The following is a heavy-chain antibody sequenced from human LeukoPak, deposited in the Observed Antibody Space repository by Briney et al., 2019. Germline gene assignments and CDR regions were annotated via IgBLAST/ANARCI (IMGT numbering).Heavy chain of an antibody. Sequence: PGGSLRLSCAASGFTFSSYAMSWVRQAPGKGLEWVSTISGSGGSTYYADSVKGRFTISRDNSKDTLYLQMNTLRAEDTAVHYCAKSAEGITSTRSPINYWGQGTLVTVSS. CDR2: ISGSGGST. D-gene: IGHD3-16*01. CDR1: GFTFSSYA. CDR3: AKSAEGITSTRSPINY. J-gene: IGHJ4*02. V-gene: IGHV3-23*01.